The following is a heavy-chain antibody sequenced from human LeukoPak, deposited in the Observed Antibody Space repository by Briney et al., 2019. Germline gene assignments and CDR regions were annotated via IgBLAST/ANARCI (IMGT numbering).Heavy chain of an antibody. Sequence: ASVKVSCKASGYTLTPYYMHWVRQAPGQGLEWMGIINPSGDSTTYAQKFQRRVTMTRDMSTTTVYMELSSLTSEDSAVYYCAAAYYYFYIDVWGTGTTVSVSS. J-gene: IGHJ6*03. D-gene: IGHD6-25*01. CDR3: AAAYYYFYIDV. V-gene: IGHV1-46*01. CDR2: INPSGDST. CDR1: GYTLTPYY.